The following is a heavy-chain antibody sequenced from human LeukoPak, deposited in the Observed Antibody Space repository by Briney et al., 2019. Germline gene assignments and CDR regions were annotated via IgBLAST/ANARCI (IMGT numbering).Heavy chain of an antibody. J-gene: IGHJ4*02. Sequence: PGGSLRLSCAASGFTFNRYGMHWVRQAPGKGLEWVAFIRFDASNIYYADSVKGRFTISRDNAKNSLYLQMNSLRAEDTAVYYCARGPYSSGWYEFDYWGQGTLVTVSS. D-gene: IGHD6-19*01. V-gene: IGHV3-30*02. CDR3: ARGPYSSGWYEFDY. CDR2: IRFDASNI. CDR1: GFTFNRYG.